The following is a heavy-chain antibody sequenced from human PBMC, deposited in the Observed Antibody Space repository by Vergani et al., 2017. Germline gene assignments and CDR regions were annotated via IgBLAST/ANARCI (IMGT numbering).Heavy chain of an antibody. CDR1: GYSFTTYD. D-gene: IGHD1-14*01. CDR2: INPNSGNT. CDR3: TRGLQRTLTTETYYFDD. J-gene: IGHJ4*02. Sequence: QVQLVQSGAEVKKPGASVKLSCKASGYSFTTYDINWVRQALGQGLEWVGWINPNSGNTGYARRFEGRVTITRDTAISTAYMELSGLYSDDTAVYYCTRGLQRTLTTETYYFDDWGQGTLVSVSP. V-gene: IGHV1-8*03.